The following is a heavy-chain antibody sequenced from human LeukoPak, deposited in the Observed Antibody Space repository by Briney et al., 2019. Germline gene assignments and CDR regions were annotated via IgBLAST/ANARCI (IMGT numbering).Heavy chain of an antibody. V-gene: IGHV4-39*01. CDR1: GGSISSSSYS. J-gene: IGHJ4*02. CDR3: ASMVRGTYYFDY. Sequence: KPSETLSLTCTVSGGSISSSSYSWGWIRQPPGKGLEWIGSIYYSGSTYYNPSLKSRVTISVDTSKNQFSLKLSSVTAADTAVYYCASMVRGTYYFDYWGQGTLVTVSS. CDR2: IYYSGST. D-gene: IGHD3-10*01.